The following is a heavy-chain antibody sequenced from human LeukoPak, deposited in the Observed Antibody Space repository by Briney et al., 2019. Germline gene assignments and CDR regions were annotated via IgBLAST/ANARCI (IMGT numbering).Heavy chain of an antibody. Sequence: SETLSLTCTVSGGSISGYYWSWSRQPPGKGVGGIGGIYHSGSTYYNPSLKSRVTISVDTSKNQFSLKLCSVTAADTAVYYCARDWYCSGGSCYSDDYWGQGTLVTASS. CDR2: IYHSGST. D-gene: IGHD2-15*01. CDR1: GGSISGYY. J-gene: IGHJ4*02. CDR3: ARDWYCSGGSCYSDDY. V-gene: IGHV4-59*05.